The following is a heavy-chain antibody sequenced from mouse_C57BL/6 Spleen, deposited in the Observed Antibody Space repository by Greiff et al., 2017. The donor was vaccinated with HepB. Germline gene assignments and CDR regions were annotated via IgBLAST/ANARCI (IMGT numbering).Heavy chain of an antibody. J-gene: IGHJ3*01. V-gene: IGHV1-54*01. CDR1: GYAFTNYL. CDR3: ARGYYDYDDWFAY. D-gene: IGHD2-4*01. CDR2: INPGSGGT. Sequence: QVQLQQSGAELVRPGTSVKVSCKASGYAFTNYLIEWVKQRPGQRLEWIGVINPGSGGTNYNEKFKGKATLTADKSSSTAYMQLSSLTSEDSAVYFCARGYYDYDDWFAYWGQGTLVTVSA.